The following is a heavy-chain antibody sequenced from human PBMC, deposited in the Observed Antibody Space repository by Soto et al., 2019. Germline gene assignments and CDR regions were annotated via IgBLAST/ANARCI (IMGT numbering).Heavy chain of an antibody. Sequence: QITLKESGPTLVKPTQTLTLTCTFSGFSLSTSGVGVGWIRQPPGEALEWLALIYWDDDKRYSPSLKSRLTITKXXXXNQXVXXXXXXXXVXXXTYYCAHLIIRGAGFDYWGQGTLVTVSS. V-gene: IGHV2-5*02. CDR2: IYWDDDK. D-gene: IGHD3-10*01. CDR1: GFSLSTSGVG. CDR3: AHLIIRGAGFDY. J-gene: IGHJ4*02.